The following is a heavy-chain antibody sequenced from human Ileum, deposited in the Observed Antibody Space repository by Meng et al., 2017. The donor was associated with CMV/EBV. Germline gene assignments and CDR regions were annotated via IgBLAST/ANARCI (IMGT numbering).Heavy chain of an antibody. D-gene: IGHD4-11*01. CDR3: ARVDYRSSPYYFDY. Sequence: SGGSISSGDYYWSWIRQHPGKGLEWIGYIYHSGNTYYNPSLKSRVTISVDTSKNQFSLNLSSVTAADTAVYYCARVDYRSSPYYFDYWGQGTLVTVSS. V-gene: IGHV4-31*02. J-gene: IGHJ4*02. CDR1: GGSISSGDYY. CDR2: IYHSGNT.